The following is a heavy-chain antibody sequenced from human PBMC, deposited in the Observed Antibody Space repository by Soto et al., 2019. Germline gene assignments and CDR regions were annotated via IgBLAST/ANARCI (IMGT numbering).Heavy chain of an antibody. CDR2: VKSRNDDSTI. Sequence: GGSLRLSCAASGVTFGDAWGSWFRQAPGKGLEWVARVKSRNDDSTIDYSEFVKGRFTISRDDSRNTLYLQMNSLRVDDTAVYYCARDHNLLSKLVHIAAAAHRRVFDYWGQGTLVTVSS. D-gene: IGHD6-13*01. CDR3: ARDHNLLSKLVHIAAAAHRRVFDY. CDR1: GVTFGDAW. V-gene: IGHV3-15*01. J-gene: IGHJ4*02.